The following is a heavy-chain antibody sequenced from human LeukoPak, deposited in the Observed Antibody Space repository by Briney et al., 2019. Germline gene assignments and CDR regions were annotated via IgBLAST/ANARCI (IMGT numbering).Heavy chain of an antibody. D-gene: IGHD6-19*01. V-gene: IGHV1-18*04. J-gene: IGHJ6*02. Sequence: ASVKVSCKGSGYTLSNHAFSWVRQAPGQGLEWMGWISADNGNTNHAQKFQGRVSLTTDTSTSTAYMELRSLRSDDTAVYYCARGPHDSSGWSLYYYYYYGMDVWGQGTTVTVSS. CDR2: ISADNGNT. CDR3: ARGPHDSSGWSLYYYYYYGMDV. CDR1: GYTLSNHA.